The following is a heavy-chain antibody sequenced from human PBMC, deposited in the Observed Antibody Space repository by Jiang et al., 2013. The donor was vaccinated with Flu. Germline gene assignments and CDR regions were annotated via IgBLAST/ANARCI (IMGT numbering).Heavy chain of an antibody. CDR2: ISSSSSYI. CDR1: GFTFSSYS. V-gene: IGHV3-21*01. CDR3: ARDDAQQTIITVYYYYGMDV. Sequence: GLVKPGGSLRLSCAASGFTFSSYSMNWVRQAPGKGLEWVSSISSSSSYIYYADSVKGRFTISRDNAKNSLYLQMNSLRAEDTAVYYCARDDAQQTIITVYYYYGMDVWGQGTTVTVSS. D-gene: IGHD1-14*01. J-gene: IGHJ6*02.